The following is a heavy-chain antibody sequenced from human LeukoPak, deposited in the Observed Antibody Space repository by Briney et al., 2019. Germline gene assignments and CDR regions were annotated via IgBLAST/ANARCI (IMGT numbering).Heavy chain of an antibody. CDR2: INDRGHT. CDR3: ARDPTTVVTTPYYFDF. D-gene: IGHD4-23*01. Sequence: SETLSLTCAVHGGSFSGCHWNWIRQSPGKGLEGIGEINDRGHTNYNPSLESRITISVDTSKKQVSLNLSSVTDADKAVYYCARDPTTVVTTPYYFDFWGQGTLVTVSS. V-gene: IGHV4-34*01. CDR1: GGSFSGCH. J-gene: IGHJ4*02.